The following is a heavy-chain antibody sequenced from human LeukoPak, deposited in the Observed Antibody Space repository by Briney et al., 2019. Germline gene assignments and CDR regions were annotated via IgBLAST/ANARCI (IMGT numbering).Heavy chain of an antibody. Sequence: PGGSLRLSCAASGFTFSSYAMHWVRQAPGKGLEWVAVISYDGSNKYYADSVKGRFTISRDSAKNSLYLQMNSLRAEDTAVYYCARESELFPGDYWGQGTLVAVSS. V-gene: IGHV3-30-3*01. CDR3: ARESELFPGDY. D-gene: IGHD1-7*01. J-gene: IGHJ4*02. CDR1: GFTFSSYA. CDR2: ISYDGSNK.